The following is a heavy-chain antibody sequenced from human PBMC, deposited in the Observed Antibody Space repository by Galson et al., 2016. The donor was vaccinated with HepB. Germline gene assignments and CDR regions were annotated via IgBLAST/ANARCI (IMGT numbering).Heavy chain of an antibody. V-gene: IGHV3-30*09. D-gene: IGHD6-19*01. CDR2: ISNDGSDK. CDR3: VRAYPGHVSGWLVN. Sequence: SLRLSCAGSGFTFSHHALYRVRQAPGKGLEWVAAISNDGSDKYYADNVKGRFVISRDNSLNIQFLQMNSLRPEDTGIYFCVRAYPGHVSGWLVNWGQGTPVTVSS. CDR1: GFTFSHHA. J-gene: IGHJ4*02.